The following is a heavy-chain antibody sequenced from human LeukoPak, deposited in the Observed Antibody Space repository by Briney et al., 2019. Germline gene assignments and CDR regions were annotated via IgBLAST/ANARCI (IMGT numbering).Heavy chain of an antibody. Sequence: SETLSLTCAVYGGSFSGYYWSWIRQPPGKGLEWIGEINHSGSTNYNPSLKSRVTISVDASKNQFSLKLSSVTAADTAVYYCAREPEGGTAVAGIWGQGALVTVSA. V-gene: IGHV4-34*01. CDR2: INHSGST. CDR1: GGSFSGYY. D-gene: IGHD6-19*01. CDR3: AREPEGGTAVAGI. J-gene: IGHJ4*02.